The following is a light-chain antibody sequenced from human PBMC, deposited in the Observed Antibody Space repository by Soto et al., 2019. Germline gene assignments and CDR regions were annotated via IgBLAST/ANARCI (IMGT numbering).Light chain of an antibody. Sequence: QSVLTQPPSASRTPGQRVTISCSGSSSNIGTNAVNWCQQLPGTAPRLLIYSNDQRPPGVPDRFSGSKSGTSASLGISGLQSEDEADYFCAVWDDSLNGWVFGGGTKVTVL. CDR3: AVWDDSLNGWV. CDR2: SND. J-gene: IGLJ3*02. V-gene: IGLV1-44*01. CDR1: SSNIGTNA.